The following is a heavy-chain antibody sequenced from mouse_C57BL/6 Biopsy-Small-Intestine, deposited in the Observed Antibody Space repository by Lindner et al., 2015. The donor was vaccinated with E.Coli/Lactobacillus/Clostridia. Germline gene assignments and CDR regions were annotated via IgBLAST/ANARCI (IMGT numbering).Heavy chain of an antibody. CDR2: IYPYNGLS. Sequence: QESGPELVKPGASVKISCKASGYSFTDYYMHWVKQSHGNFLDWIGYIYPYNGLSSYNQKFKGKATLTVDKSSSTAYMELRSLTSEDSAVYYCARSEGSSGFFDYWGQGTTLTVSS. CDR3: ARSEGSSGFFDY. J-gene: IGHJ2*01. D-gene: IGHD3-2*02. V-gene: IGHV1-31*01. CDR1: GYSFTDYY.